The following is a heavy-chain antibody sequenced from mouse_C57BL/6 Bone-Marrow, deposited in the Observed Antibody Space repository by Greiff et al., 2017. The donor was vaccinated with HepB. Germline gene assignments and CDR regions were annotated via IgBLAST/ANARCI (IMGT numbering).Heavy chain of an antibody. J-gene: IGHJ2*01. D-gene: IGHD1-1*01. Sequence: QVQLQQSGAELARPGASVKLSCKASGYTFTSYGIRWVKQRPGQGLEWIGEIYPRSGNTYYNEKFKGKATLTADKSSSTAYMELRSRTSEDSAVYFCARRGYDGSSYDFDDWGQGTTLTVSS. V-gene: IGHV1-81*01. CDR3: ARRGYDGSSYDFDD. CDR2: IYPRSGNT. CDR1: GYTFTSYG.